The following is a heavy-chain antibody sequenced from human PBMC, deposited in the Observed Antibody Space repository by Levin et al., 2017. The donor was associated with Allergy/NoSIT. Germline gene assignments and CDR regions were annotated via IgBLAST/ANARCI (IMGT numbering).Heavy chain of an antibody. Sequence: RAGGSLRLSCAASGFTFSDHYMDWVRQAPGKGLEWVGRTRNKANSYTTEYAASVKGRFTISRDDSENSLYLQMNSLKTEDTAVYYCARVGDYGSGTKSFYFDHWGQGTLVTVSS. V-gene: IGHV3-72*01. D-gene: IGHD3-10*01. CDR1: GFTFSDHY. J-gene: IGHJ4*02. CDR2: TRNKANSYTT. CDR3: ARVGDYGSGTKSFYFDH.